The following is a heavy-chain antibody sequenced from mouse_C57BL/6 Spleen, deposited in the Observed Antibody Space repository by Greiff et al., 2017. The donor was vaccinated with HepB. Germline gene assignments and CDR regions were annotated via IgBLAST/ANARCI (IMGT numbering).Heavy chain of an antibody. CDR2: INYDGSST. D-gene: IGHD2-1*01. V-gene: IGHV5-16*01. Sequence: EVQRVESEGGLVQPGSSMKLSCTASGFTFSDYYMAWVRQVPEKGLEWVANINYDGSSTYYLDSLKSRFIISRDNAKNILYLQMSSLKSEDTATYYCAREEGNYGRAMDYWGQGTSVTVSS. CDR1: GFTFSDYY. CDR3: AREEGNYGRAMDY. J-gene: IGHJ4*01.